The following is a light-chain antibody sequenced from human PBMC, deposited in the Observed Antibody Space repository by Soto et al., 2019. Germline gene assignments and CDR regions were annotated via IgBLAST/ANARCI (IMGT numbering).Light chain of an antibody. V-gene: IGKV1-13*02. CDR3: QQFQSYALT. Sequence: ALPLTQSPSSLSASVGDRVTITCRASQGISSALAWYQHKPGRAPRLLIYDASSLQSGVPSRFSGSGSGTDFTLTISSLQPEDFATYYCQQFQSYALTFGGGTKLEIK. J-gene: IGKJ4*01. CDR1: QGISSA. CDR2: DAS.